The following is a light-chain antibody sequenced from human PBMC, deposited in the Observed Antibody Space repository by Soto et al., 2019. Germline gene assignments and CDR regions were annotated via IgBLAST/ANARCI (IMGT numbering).Light chain of an antibody. CDR2: GAS. V-gene: IGKV1D-16*01. CDR3: QQYNSYPPT. J-gene: IGKJ4*01. CDR1: QGISSW. Sequence: DIQMTQSPSSLSASVGDRVTITCRASQGISSWLAWYQQKPGKAPKALIYGASSLQSGVPSRFRGSGSWKDFILTISGLQPEDFGTYYCQQYNSYPPTFGGGTKVEIK.